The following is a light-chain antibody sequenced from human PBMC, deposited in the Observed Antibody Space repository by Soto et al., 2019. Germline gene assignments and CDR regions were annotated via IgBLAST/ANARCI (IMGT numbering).Light chain of an antibody. CDR3: QQSYSTLPLT. Sequence: DIPMTESPSSLCASVGDKIKISCPASQSISYFLNWYQQKPGKAPRLLVYGASSLQSGVPSRFSGSGIGTDFTLTISNLQPEDFATYYCQQSYSTLPLTFGGGTKVDIK. J-gene: IGKJ4*01. CDR1: QSISYF. V-gene: IGKV1-39*01. CDR2: GAS.